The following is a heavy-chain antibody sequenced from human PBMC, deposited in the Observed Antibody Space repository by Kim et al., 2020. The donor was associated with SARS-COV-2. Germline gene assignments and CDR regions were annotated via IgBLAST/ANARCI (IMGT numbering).Heavy chain of an antibody. CDR3: SRDCVSHRGFDY. CDR1: GFTFSDHY. Sequence: GGSLRLSCAASGFTFSDHYMDWVRQAPGKGLEWVGRTRNKANSYTTEYAASVKGRFTISRDDSKNSLYLQMNNLKTEDTAMYYCSRDCVSHRGFDYWGQGTLVTVSS. D-gene: IGHD2-21*01. J-gene: IGHJ4*02. CDR2: TRNKANSYTT. V-gene: IGHV3-72*01.